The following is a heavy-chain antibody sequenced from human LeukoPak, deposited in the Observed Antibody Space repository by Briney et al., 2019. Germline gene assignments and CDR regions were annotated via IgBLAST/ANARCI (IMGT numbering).Heavy chain of an antibody. J-gene: IGHJ3*02. D-gene: IGHD3-22*01. V-gene: IGHV3-43*01. CDR2: INWDGGST. CDR1: GFTFDDYT. CDR3: TAGGGYYWSVLDAFDI. Sequence: GGSLRLSCAASGFTFDDYTMHWVRHAPGKGLEWVSLINWDGGSTYYADSVKGRFTISRDNSKNSLYLQMNSLRTEDTALYYCTAGGGYYWSVLDAFDIWGQGTMVTVSS.